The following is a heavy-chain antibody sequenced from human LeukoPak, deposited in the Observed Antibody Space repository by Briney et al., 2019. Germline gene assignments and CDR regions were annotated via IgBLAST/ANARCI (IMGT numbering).Heavy chain of an antibody. J-gene: IGHJ4*02. D-gene: IGHD4-17*01. CDR3: ARVLTMTTVTSHY. CDR2: INPNSGGT. CDR1: GYTFTGYY. V-gene: IGHV1-2*02. Sequence: GASVKVSCKASGYTFTGYYMHWVRQAPGQGLEWMGWINPNSGGTNYAQKFQGRVTMTRDTSISTAYMELSRLRSDDTAVYYCARVLTMTTVTSHYWGQGTLVTVSS.